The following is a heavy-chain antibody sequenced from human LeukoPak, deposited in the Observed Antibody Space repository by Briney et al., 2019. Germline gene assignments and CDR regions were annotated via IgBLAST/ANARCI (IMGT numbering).Heavy chain of an antibody. CDR1: GGSISSSSYY. Sequence: SETLSLTCTVYGGSISSSSYYWGWIRQPPGKGLEWIGSIYYSGTTYYNPSLKSRVTISVDTSKNQFSLKLSSVTAADTAVYYCARHIAVAGSSQNFDYWGQGTLVTVSS. D-gene: IGHD6-19*01. CDR2: IYYSGTT. CDR3: ARHIAVAGSSQNFDY. J-gene: IGHJ4*02. V-gene: IGHV4-39*01.